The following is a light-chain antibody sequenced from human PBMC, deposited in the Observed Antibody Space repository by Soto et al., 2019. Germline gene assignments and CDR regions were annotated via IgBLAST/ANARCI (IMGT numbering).Light chain of an antibody. CDR2: HNN. CDR1: SSNVGSNT. Sequence: QSVLTQPTSASGTPGQRVTISCSGSSSNVGSNTVDWYQQLPGTAPKLLIYHNNQRPSGVPDRLSGSKSGTSASLAISGLQSEDEADYYCAAWDDSRNAVVFGGGTKLTVL. J-gene: IGLJ2*01. CDR3: AAWDDSRNAVV. V-gene: IGLV1-44*01.